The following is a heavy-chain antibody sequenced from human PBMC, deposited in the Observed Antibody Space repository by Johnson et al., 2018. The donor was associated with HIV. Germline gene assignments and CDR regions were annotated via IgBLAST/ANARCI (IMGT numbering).Heavy chain of an antibody. CDR2: IKQDGSEK. J-gene: IGHJ3*02. V-gene: IGHV3-7*03. Sequence: VQLVESGGGLIQPGGSLRLSCAASGFTVSSNYMSWVRQAPGKGLEWVANIKQDGSEKYYVDSVKGRFTISRDNAKNSLYLQMNSLRAEDTAVYYCTPYCSSDSCYSVAIWGQGTMVTVSS. CDR1: GFTVSSNY. D-gene: IGHD2-15*01. CDR3: TPYCSSDSCYSVAI.